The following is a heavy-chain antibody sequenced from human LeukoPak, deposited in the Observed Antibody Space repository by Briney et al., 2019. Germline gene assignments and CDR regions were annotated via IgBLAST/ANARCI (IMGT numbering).Heavy chain of an antibody. J-gene: IGHJ4*02. CDR1: GGSISRGVYN. D-gene: IGHD3-10*01. CDR2: IYYSGST. V-gene: IGHV4-30-4*01. CDR3: ARVAGPVDY. Sequence: PSETLSLTCTVSGGSISRGVYNGSWIGNPPGKGLEWIGYIYYSGSTYYNPSVKRRVTISVDTSKNQFSLKLSSVTAADTAVYYCARVAGPVDYWGQGTLVTVSS.